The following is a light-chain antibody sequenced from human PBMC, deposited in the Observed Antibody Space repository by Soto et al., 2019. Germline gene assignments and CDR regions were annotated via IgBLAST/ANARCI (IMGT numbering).Light chain of an antibody. CDR3: QHIRT. J-gene: IGKJ1*01. CDR2: DAS. Sequence: DIQMTQSPSTLSASVGDRVTITCRASQSISSWLAWYQQKPGKAPKLLIYDASSLESGVPSRFGGSGSGTEFTLTISSLQPHDFATYYCQHIRTFGQGTKVEIK. V-gene: IGKV1-5*01. CDR1: QSISSW.